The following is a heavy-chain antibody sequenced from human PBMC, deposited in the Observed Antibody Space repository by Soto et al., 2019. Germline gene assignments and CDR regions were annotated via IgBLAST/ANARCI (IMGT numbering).Heavy chain of an antibody. V-gene: IGHV3-48*01. J-gene: IGHJ5*02. CDR1: GFTFSSHD. D-gene: IGHD2-2*01. Sequence: GGSLRLSCVASGFTFSSHDMNWVRQAPGKGLEWVSYISSSGTIHYADSVKGRFTISRDNSKNTLYLQMNSLRAEDTAVYYCAKDTVPVATPWFDPWGQGTLVTVS. CDR3: AKDTVPVATPWFDP. CDR2: ISSSGTI.